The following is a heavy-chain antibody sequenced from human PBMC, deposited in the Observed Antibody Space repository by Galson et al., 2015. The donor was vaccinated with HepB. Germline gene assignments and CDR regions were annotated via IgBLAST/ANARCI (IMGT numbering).Heavy chain of an antibody. CDR3: ARVFFGSERYSAYRYFDL. D-gene: IGHD2-21*01. Sequence: SLRLSCAASGFTFSAYTMNWVRRAPGKGLESIAYISTNGATIYYAASVKGRFTVSRDNARNSLYLQMNSLRDEDTAVYYCARVFFGSERYSAYRYFDLWGRGTLVTVSS. J-gene: IGHJ2*01. V-gene: IGHV3-48*02. CDR2: ISTNGATI. CDR1: GFTFSAYT.